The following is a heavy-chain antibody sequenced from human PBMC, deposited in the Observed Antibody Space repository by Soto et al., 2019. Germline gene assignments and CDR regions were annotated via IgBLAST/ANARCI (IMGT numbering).Heavy chain of an antibody. CDR1: GGSISSGGYY. V-gene: IGHV4-31*03. CDR3: ATWLIRMNWLDP. J-gene: IGHJ5*02. Sequence: SETLSLTCTVSGGSISSGGYYWSWIRQHPGKGLEWIGYIYYSGSTYYNPSLKSRVTISVDTSKNQFSLKLSSVTAADTAVYYCATWLIRMNWLDPWGQGTLVTVSS. D-gene: IGHD3-16*01. CDR2: IYYSGST.